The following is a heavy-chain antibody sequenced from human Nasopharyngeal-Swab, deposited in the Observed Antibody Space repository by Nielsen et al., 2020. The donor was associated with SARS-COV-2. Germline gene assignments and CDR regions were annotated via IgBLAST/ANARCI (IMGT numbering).Heavy chain of an antibody. D-gene: IGHD3-10*01. CDR3: ARERGRGGIWNYYYYYVDV. CDR1: GGSISSGGYY. V-gene: IGHV4-31*03. CDR2: INYSGST. Sequence: SETLSLTCTVSGGSISSGGYYWSWIRQHPGKGLEWIGYINYSGSTYYNPSLKSRVTISVDTSKNQFSLKPSSVTAADTAVYYCARERGRGGIWNYYYYYVDVWGKGTTVTVSS. J-gene: IGHJ6*03.